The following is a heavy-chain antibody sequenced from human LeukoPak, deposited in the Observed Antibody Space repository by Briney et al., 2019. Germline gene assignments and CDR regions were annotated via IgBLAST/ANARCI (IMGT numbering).Heavy chain of an antibody. J-gene: IGHJ6*02. D-gene: IGHD3-22*01. CDR1: GGSFSGYY. CDR2: INHSGST. CDR3: ARGTGDSSGYYSYYYYYYGMDA. Sequence: SETLSLTCAVYGGSFSGYYWSWIRQPPGKGLEWIGEINHSGSTNHNPSLKSRVTISVDTSKNQFSLKLSSVTAADTAVYYCARGTGDSSGYYSYYYYYYGMDAWGQGTTVTVSS. V-gene: IGHV4-34*01.